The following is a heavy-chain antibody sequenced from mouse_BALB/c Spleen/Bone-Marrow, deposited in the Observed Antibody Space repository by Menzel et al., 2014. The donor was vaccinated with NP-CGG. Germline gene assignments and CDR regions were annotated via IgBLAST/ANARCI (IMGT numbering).Heavy chain of an antibody. CDR1: GYSITSGYY. D-gene: IGHD2-3*01. Sequence: EVQLVESGPGLVKPSQSLSLTCSVTGYSITSGYYWNWIRQFPGNKLEWMGYISYDGSNNYNPSLKNRISITRDTSKNQFFLKLNSVTTEDTATYGCAMRLLTSWGQGTLVTVSA. J-gene: IGHJ3*01. CDR2: ISYDGSN. V-gene: IGHV3-6*02. CDR3: AMRLLTS.